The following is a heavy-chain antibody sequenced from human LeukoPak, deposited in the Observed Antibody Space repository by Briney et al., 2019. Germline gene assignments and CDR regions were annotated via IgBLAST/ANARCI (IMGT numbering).Heavy chain of an antibody. D-gene: IGHD6-19*01. Sequence: PRGSLRLSCAASGFTFSSYGMHWVRQAPGKGLEWVAVISDDGSNKYYGDSVKGRFTISRDNSKNTLYLQMNSLRAEDTAVYYCAREDSSGWYWDYWGQGTLVTVSS. CDR1: GFTFSSYG. CDR2: ISDDGSNK. V-gene: IGHV3-30*03. CDR3: AREDSSGWYWDY. J-gene: IGHJ4*02.